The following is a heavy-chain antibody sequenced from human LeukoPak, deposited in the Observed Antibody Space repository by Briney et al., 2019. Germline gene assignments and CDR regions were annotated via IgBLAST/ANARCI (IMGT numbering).Heavy chain of an antibody. D-gene: IGHD2-2*01. V-gene: IGHV4-38-2*02. CDR2: LYHSGST. CDR1: GYSISSGYY. J-gene: IGHJ5*02. Sequence: SETLSLTCTVSGYSISSGYYWGWIRQPPGKGLEWIGSLYHSGSTNYNPSLKSRVTISVDTSKNQFSLKLSSVTAADTAVYYCARRTSYCSSTSCYGDWFDPWGQGTLVTVSS. CDR3: ARRTSYCSSTSCYGDWFDP.